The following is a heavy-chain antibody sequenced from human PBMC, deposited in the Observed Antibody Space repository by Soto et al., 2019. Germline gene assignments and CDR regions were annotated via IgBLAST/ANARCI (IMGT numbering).Heavy chain of an antibody. V-gene: IGHV3-74*01. CDR2: INSDGSST. J-gene: IGHJ6*02. Sequence: PGGSLRLSCAASGFTFSSYAMSWVRQAPGKGLEWVSAINSDGSSTSYADSVKGRFTISRDNAKNTLYLQMKSLRAEDTAVYYCARDLRSELVQGVYYYGMDVWGQGNTVTVSS. CDR1: GFTFSSYA. CDR3: ARDLRSELVQGVYYYGMDV. D-gene: IGHD6-6*01.